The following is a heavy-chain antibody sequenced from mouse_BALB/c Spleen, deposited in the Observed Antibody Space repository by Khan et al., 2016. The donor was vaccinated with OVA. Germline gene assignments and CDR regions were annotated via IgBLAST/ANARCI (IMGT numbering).Heavy chain of an antibody. V-gene: IGHV1-7*01. CDR2: IDPCPDYT. CDR1: GYTFTTYW. CDR3: ARRVLFGIFAY. Sequence: QVQLKESGPELAKPGASVKMSCKASGYTFTTYWTRQVKQRSGQGLEWIGYIDPCPDYTEYNQKFKFQATLTRDKSSNTAYLQLSSLTSEDSTVFYCARRVLFGIFAYWGQGTLVTVTA. D-gene: IGHD1-1*02. J-gene: IGHJ3*01.